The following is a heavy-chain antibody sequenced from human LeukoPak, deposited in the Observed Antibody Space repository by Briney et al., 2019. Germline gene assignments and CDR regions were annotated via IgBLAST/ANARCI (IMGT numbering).Heavy chain of an antibody. CDR2: IWYDGSNK. CDR1: GFTFSSYG. CDR3: ARGDGSRLDY. Sequence: PGRSLRLSCAASGFTFSSYGMHWVRQAPGKGLEWVAVIWYDGSNKYYADSVKGRFTISRDNSKNTLYLQMSSLRAEDTAVYYCARGDGSRLDYWGQGTLVTVSS. J-gene: IGHJ4*02. V-gene: IGHV3-33*01. D-gene: IGHD2-15*01.